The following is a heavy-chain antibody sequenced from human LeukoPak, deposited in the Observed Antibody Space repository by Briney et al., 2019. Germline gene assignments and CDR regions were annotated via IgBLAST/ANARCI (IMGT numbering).Heavy chain of an antibody. CDR1: GGSIRRSTYY. CDR3: ARHDGYNGGNCFFDY. J-gene: IGHJ4*02. V-gene: IGHV4-39*01. Sequence: SETLSLTCTVSGGSIRRSTYYWGWIRQPPGKGLEWIGRIYYSGGTYYNPSLKSRVTISVDTSKNQFSLKLSSVTAADTAVYYCARHDGYNGGNCFFDYWGQGTLVTVSS. D-gene: IGHD2-21*01. CDR2: IYYSGGT.